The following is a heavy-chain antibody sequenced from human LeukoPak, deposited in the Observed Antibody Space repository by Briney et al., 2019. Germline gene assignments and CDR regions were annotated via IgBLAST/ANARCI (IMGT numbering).Heavy chain of an antibody. V-gene: IGHV4-31*03. Sequence: PSQTLSLTCTVSGGSISSGGYYWSWIRQHPRKGLEWIGYIYYSGSTYYNPSLKSRVTISVDTSKNQFSLKLSSVTAADTAVYYCAREVIAAAGSDTYYYYYYMDVWGKGTTVTVSS. CDR3: AREVIAAAGSDTYYYYYYMDV. CDR1: GGSISSGGYY. D-gene: IGHD6-13*01. CDR2: IYYSGST. J-gene: IGHJ6*03.